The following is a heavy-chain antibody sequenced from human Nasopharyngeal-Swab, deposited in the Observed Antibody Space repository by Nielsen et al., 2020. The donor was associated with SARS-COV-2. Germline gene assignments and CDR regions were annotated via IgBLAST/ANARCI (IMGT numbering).Heavy chain of an antibody. Sequence: ASVKVSCKASGDIFNTYYMHWVRQAPGRGLEWMAMNNPNGVSTGYAERFQGRVTVTSDTSTSTVYMELNSLTSEDTAVYYCASQSVVVTAGGIIFRAFDVWGQGTMVTVSS. V-gene: IGHV1-46*02. J-gene: IGHJ3*01. CDR1: GDIFNTYY. CDR2: NNPNGVST. D-gene: IGHD2-21*02. CDR3: ASQSVVVTAGGIIFRAFDV.